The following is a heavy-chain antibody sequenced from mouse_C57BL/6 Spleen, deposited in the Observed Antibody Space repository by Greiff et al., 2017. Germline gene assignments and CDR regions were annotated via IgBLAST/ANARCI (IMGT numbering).Heavy chain of an antibody. V-gene: IGHV5-17*01. CDR1: GFTFSDSG. J-gene: IGHJ3*01. D-gene: IGHD4-1*01. CDR2: ISSGSSTI. CDR3: ARSNLGAWFAY. Sequence: EVQRVESGGGLVKPGGSLKLSCAASGFTFSDSGMHWVRQAPEKGLEWVAYISSGSSTIYYADTVKGRFTISRDNAKNTLFLHMTSLRSEDTARYYCARSNLGAWFAYWGQGTLVTVSA.